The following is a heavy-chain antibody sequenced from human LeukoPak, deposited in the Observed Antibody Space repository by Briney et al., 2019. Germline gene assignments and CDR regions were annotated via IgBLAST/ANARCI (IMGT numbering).Heavy chain of an antibody. J-gene: IGHJ6*02. CDR2: INPSGGST. D-gene: IGHD2-2*01. V-gene: IGHV1-46*01. CDR1: GYTFTSYY. Sequence: ASVKVSCKASGYTFTSYYMHWVRQAPGQGLERMGIINPSGGSTSYAQKFQGRVTMTRDTSTSTVYMELSSLRSEDTAVYYCARRGGDRYCSSTSCSYHYYYGMDVWGQGTTVTVSS. CDR3: ARRGGDRYCSSTSCSYHYYYGMDV.